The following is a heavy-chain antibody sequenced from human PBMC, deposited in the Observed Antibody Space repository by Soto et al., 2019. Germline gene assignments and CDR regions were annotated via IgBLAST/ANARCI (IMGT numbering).Heavy chain of an antibody. Sequence: GGSLRLSCAASGFTFSSYDMHWVRQATGKGLEWVSAIGTAGDTYYPGSVKGRFTISGENAKNSLYLQMNSLRAGDTAVYYCARGLSYYYDSSSYYFDYWGQGTLVTVSS. CDR3: ARGLSYYYDSSSYYFDY. J-gene: IGHJ4*02. V-gene: IGHV3-13*01. CDR1: GFTFSSYD. D-gene: IGHD3-22*01. CDR2: IGTAGDT.